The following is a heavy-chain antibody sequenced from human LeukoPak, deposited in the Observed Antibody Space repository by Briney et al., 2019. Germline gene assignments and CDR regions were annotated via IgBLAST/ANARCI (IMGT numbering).Heavy chain of an antibody. CDR2: IYYSGST. D-gene: IGHD6-19*01. Sequence: PSETLSLTCTVSGGSISSSSYYWGWIRQPPGKGLEWIGNIYYSGSTYYNPSLKSRVTISVGTSKNQFSLKLSSVTAADTAVYYCASWYSSGWYGYWGQGTLVTVSS. CDR1: GGSISSSSYY. CDR3: ASWYSSGWYGY. V-gene: IGHV4-39*07. J-gene: IGHJ4*02.